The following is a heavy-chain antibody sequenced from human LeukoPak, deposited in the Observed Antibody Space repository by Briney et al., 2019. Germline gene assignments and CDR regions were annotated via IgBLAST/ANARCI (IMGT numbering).Heavy chain of an antibody. J-gene: IGHJ4*02. Sequence: GGSLRLSCAASGFTFSSYAMRWVRQAPGKGLEWVAVISYDGSNKYYADSVKGRFTISRDNSKNTLYLQMNSLRAEDTAVYYCASSAYYFDYGGQGTLVTVPS. V-gene: IGHV3-30-3*01. CDR2: ISYDGSNK. CDR1: GFTFSSYA. CDR3: ASSAYYFDY.